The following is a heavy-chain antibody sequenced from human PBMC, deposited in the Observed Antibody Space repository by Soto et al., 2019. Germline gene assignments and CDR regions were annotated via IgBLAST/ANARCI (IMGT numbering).Heavy chain of an antibody. CDR3: AREIDPYGVQFWGGGWGFDY. CDR2: ISSSSSYI. D-gene: IGHD3-10*01. CDR1: GFTFSSYS. Sequence: EVQLVESGGGLVKPGGSLRLSCAASGFTFSSYSMNWFRQAPGKGLEWGSSISSSSSYIYYADSVKGRFTISRDNAKNPLYMHMNTRRAGDAAVYYCAREIDPYGVQFWGGGWGFDYWGQGTLVTVSS. V-gene: IGHV3-21*01. J-gene: IGHJ4*02.